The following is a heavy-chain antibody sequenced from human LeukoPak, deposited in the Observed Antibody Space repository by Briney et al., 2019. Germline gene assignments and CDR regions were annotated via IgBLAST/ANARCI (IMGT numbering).Heavy chain of an antibody. D-gene: IGHD3-22*01. J-gene: IGHJ4*02. V-gene: IGHV3-33*01. Sequence: GRSLRLSCAASGFTFSSYGMHWVRQAPGKGLEWVAVIWYDGSNKYYADSVKGRFTISRDNSKNTLYLQMNSLRAEDTAVYYCSVMHRYYDGSGYWVQWGQGTLVTVSS. CDR1: GFTFSSYG. CDR3: SVMHRYYDGSGYWVQ. CDR2: IWYDGSNK.